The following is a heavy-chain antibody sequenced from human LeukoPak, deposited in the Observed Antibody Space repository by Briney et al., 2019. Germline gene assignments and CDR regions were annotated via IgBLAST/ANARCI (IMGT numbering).Heavy chain of an antibody. CDR3: SRGREIHGGSDTNQDDY. J-gene: IGHJ4*02. Sequence: ASVKVSCQPSGYTFTDYYMHWVRQAPGQGLEWMGWISPRSGDTSNAQKFQGRVTMTRVTSINTVYMDLSGLTSDDAAVFYCSRGREIHGGSDTNQDDYWGQGTLVTVSS. CDR2: ISPRSGDT. D-gene: IGHD3-10*01. V-gene: IGHV1-2*02. CDR1: GYTFTDYY.